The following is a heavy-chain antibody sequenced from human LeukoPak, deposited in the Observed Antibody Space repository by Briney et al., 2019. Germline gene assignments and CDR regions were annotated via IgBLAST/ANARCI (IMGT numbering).Heavy chain of an antibody. CDR2: IYPGDSDV. J-gene: IGHJ6*03. CDR1: GYTFTSNW. V-gene: IGHV5-51*01. CDR3: ARRQVYNSRGRNFYYMDV. Sequence: GESLKISCKASGYTFTSNWIGWVRQMPGKGLEWVGVIYPGDSDVRYSPSFQGQVTISADKSINTAFLQWSSLKASDTAMYYCARRQVYNSRGRNFYYMDVWGKGTAVTVSS. D-gene: IGHD3-10*01.